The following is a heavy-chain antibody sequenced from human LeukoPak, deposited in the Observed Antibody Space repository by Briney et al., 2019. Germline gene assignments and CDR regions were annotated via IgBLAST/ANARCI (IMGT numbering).Heavy chain of an antibody. CDR3: ARAQGNFGSGSYYNPGDY. J-gene: IGHJ4*02. CDR2: IKQDGSEK. V-gene: IGHV3-7*01. Sequence: GGSLRLSCAASGFTFSDYWMTWVRQAPGKGLEWVADIKQDGSEKYYVDSVKGRFTISRDNAKKSLYLQMNNLRAEDTAVYYCARAQGNFGSGSYYNPGDYWGQGTLVTVSS. D-gene: IGHD3-10*01. CDR1: GFTFSDYW.